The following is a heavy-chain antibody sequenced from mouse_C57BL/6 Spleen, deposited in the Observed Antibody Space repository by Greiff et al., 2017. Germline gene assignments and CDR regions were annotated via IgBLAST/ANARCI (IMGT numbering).Heavy chain of an antibody. CDR2: IHPSDSDT. Sequence: QVQLKQPGAELVKPGASVKVSCKASGYTFTSYWMHWVKQRPGQGLEWIGRIHPSDSDTNYNQKFKGKATLTVDQSSSTAYMQLSSLTSEDSAVYDCAMTGSSGYPYFDYWGQGTTLTVSS. CDR3: AMTGSSGYPYFDY. CDR1: GYTFTSYW. J-gene: IGHJ2*01. D-gene: IGHD3-2*02. V-gene: IGHV1-74*01.